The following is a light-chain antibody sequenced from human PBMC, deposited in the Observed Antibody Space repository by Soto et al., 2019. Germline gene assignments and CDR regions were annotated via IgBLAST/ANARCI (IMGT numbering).Light chain of an antibody. Sequence: DIVMTQSPLSLPVTPGEPASISCRSSQSLLHRNGYNYLDWFLQKPGQSPQVLIYLGSNRASGVPDRFSGSVSGTDFTLKISRVEAEDVGVYYCMQALQTPRTFGQGTKVEIK. V-gene: IGKV2-28*01. CDR1: QSLLHRNGYNY. CDR3: MQALQTPRT. CDR2: LGS. J-gene: IGKJ1*01.